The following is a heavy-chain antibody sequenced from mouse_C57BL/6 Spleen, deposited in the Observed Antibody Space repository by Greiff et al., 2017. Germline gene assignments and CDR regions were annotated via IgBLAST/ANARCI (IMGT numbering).Heavy chain of an antibody. CDR1: GFTFSSYG. J-gene: IGHJ2*01. CDR3: ARLNWEYYFDY. CDR2: ISSGGSYT. Sequence: EVKLQESGGDLVKPGGSLKLSCAASGFTFSSYGMSWVRQTPDKRLEWVATISSGGSYTYYPDSVKGRFTISRDNAKNTLYLQMSSLKSEDTAMYYCARLNWEYYFDYWGQGTTLTVSS. D-gene: IGHD4-1*01. V-gene: IGHV5-6*01.